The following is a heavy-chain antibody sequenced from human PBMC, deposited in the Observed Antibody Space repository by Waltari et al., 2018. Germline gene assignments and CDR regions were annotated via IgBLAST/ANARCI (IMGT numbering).Heavy chain of an antibody. CDR1: GFTSRKSW. V-gene: IGHV3-7*03. J-gene: IGHJ6*02. Sequence: ELQLLASGLCLVQHVGCLRVSCGLSGFTSRKSWMDWVRQAPGKGLEWVANIKPDGSERYSVDSVKGRFTISRDNAKNSVYLQMNSLRAEDTAVYYCSRSLDAWGQGTTVTVSS. CDR3: SRSLDA. CDR2: IKPDGSER.